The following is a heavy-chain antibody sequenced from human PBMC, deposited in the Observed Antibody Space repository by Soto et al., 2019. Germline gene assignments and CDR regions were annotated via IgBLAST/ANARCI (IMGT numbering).Heavy chain of an antibody. CDR1: GFSLSTSGVG. CDR3: AHSRCGGDCLQSYSSHYYYGMDV. J-gene: IGHJ6*02. V-gene: IGHV2-5*02. Sequence: QITLKESGPTLVRPTQTLTLTCTFSGFSLSTSGVGVGWIRQPPGKALEWLALIYWDDDKGSSPSLKSRLTITKDTSKNQVVLTMTNMDPVDTATYYCAHSRCGGDCLQSYSSHYYYGMDVWGQGTTVTVSS. D-gene: IGHD2-21*02. CDR2: IYWDDDK.